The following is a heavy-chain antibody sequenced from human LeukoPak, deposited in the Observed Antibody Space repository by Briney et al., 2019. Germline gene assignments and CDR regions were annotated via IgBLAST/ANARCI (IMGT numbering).Heavy chain of an antibody. CDR3: ARGLGAIAVAGWSYYFDY. CDR1: GGSISSYY. CDR2: IYTSGST. Sequence: SETLSLTCTVSGGSISSYYWSWIRQPAGKGLEWIGRIYTSGSTNHNPSLKSRVTMSVDTSKNQFSLKLSSVTAADTAVYYCARGLGAIAVAGWSYYFDYWGQGTLVTVSS. J-gene: IGHJ4*02. D-gene: IGHD6-19*01. V-gene: IGHV4-4*07.